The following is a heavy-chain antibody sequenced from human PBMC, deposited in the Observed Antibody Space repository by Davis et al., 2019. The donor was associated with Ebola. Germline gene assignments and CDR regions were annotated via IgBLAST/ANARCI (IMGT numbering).Heavy chain of an antibody. CDR1: GFTFSSYW. CDR2: IKEDGNEK. J-gene: IGHJ4*02. CDR3: ARRYRSSWYVDY. Sequence: PGGSLRLSCAASGFTFSSYWMSWVRQAPGKGLEWVANIKEDGNEKYHVDSVKGRFTISRDNAKNSLYLQMNSLRVEDTAIYYCARRYRSSWYVDYWGQGTLVTVSS. D-gene: IGHD6-13*01. V-gene: IGHV3-7*01.